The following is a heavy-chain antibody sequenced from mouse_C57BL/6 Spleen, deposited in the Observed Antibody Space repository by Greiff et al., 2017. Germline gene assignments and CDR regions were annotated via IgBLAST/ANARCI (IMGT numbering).Heavy chain of an antibody. D-gene: IGHD1-1*01. Sequence: VQGVESGAELVKPGASVKLSCKASGYTFTEYTIHWVKQRSGQGLEWIGWFYPGSGSIKYNEIFKDKATLTADKSSSSVYMELSRLTSEDSAVYFCARHEDYYDGSWFAYWGQGTLVTVSA. V-gene: IGHV1-62-2*01. J-gene: IGHJ3*01. CDR3: ARHEDYYDGSWFAY. CDR2: FYPGSGSI. CDR1: GYTFTEYT.